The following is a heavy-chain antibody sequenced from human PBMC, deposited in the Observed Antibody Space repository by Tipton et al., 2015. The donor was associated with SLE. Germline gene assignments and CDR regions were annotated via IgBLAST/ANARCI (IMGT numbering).Heavy chain of an antibody. J-gene: IGHJ3*02. CDR3: AGETYYSYSSDLNAFDI. V-gene: IGHV4-59*01. CDR2: IYSSGST. Sequence: TLSLTCSVSGDSISSYYWNWIRQPPGKGLEWIGLIYSSGSTNYNPSLKSRVTISVATSKNQLSLRLNSVTAADTAVYYCAGETYYSYSSDLNAFDIWGQGTMVTVSS. CDR1: GDSISSYY. D-gene: IGHD3-22*01.